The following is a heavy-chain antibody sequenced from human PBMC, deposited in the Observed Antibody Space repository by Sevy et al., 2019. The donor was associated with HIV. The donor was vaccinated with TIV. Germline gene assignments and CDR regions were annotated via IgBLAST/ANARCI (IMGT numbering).Heavy chain of an antibody. CDR2: IKSKSDGGGT. V-gene: IGHV3-15*01. CDR3: ATHPSLSLAMMVVAEEGMDV. Sequence: GGSLRLSCVASGFTFSDPWMSWVRQPPGKGLEWVGRIKSKSDGGGTEYAAPVKGRFTISREDSKNTLYLQMNSLKTDDRAVYYGATHPSLSLAMMVVAEEGMDVWGQRTMVTVSS. J-gene: IGHJ6*02. CDR1: GFTFSDPW. D-gene: IGHD3-22*01.